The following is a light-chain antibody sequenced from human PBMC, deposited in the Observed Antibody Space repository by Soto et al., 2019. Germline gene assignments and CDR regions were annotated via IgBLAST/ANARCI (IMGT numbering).Light chain of an antibody. CDR3: QQSYSTHLIT. Sequence: AIQMTQSPSSLSASVGDRVTISCRASQGIGNALAWYQQKPGKATKLMIYDASSLESGVPSRFSGSGSGTDFTLTISSLQPEDFAAYYCQQSYSTHLITFGQGTRLEIK. CDR1: QGIGNA. CDR2: DAS. V-gene: IGKV1-13*02. J-gene: IGKJ5*01.